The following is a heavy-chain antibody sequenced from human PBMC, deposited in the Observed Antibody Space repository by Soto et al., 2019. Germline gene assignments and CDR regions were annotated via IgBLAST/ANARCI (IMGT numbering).Heavy chain of an antibody. CDR2: IKEDGTDK. V-gene: IGHV3-7*01. J-gene: IGHJ4*02. Sequence: GGSLRLSCAASGFSFSTYWMSWVRQAPGKGLEWVANIKEDGTDKYYVASVDGRFTISRDNAKDSLFLQMDKLRVEDTAVYYCVRSGGLAASNPVCWGQGTVVTVSS. CDR3: VRSGGLAASNPVC. D-gene: IGHD6-13*01. CDR1: GFSFSTYW.